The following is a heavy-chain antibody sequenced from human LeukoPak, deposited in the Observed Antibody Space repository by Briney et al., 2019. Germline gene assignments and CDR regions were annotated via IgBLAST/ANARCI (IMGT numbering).Heavy chain of an antibody. D-gene: IGHD4-17*01. CDR3: ARATVTYYFDY. CDR1: GGXFSGYY. V-gene: IGHV4-34*01. CDR2: INHSGST. Sequence: LXXTXXXYGGXFSGYYWSWIRQPPGKGLEWIGEINHSGSTNYNPSLKSRVTISVDTSKNQFSLKLSSVTAADTAVYYCARATVTYYFDYWGQGTLVTVSS. J-gene: IGHJ4*02.